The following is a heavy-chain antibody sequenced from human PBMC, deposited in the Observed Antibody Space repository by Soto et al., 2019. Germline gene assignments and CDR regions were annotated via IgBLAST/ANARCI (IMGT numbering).Heavy chain of an antibody. V-gene: IGHV4-31*02. Sequence: QVQLQESGPGLVKPSQTLSLTCSVSGGSVSSDDYYWSWIRQHPGKGLEWIGFIFYSGSTYYNLSLKSRVTISLDTSKNQFSLKLSSVTAADAAVYYCASLVRRGYYFDYWGQGALLIVSS. D-gene: IGHD2-21*01. J-gene: IGHJ4*02. CDR3: ASLVRRGYYFDY. CDR2: IFYSGST. CDR1: GGSVSSDDYY.